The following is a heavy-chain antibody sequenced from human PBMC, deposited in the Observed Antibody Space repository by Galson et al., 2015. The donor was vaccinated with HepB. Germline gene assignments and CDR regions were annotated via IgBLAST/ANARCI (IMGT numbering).Heavy chain of an antibody. Sequence: TLSLTCTVSGGSISSGDYYWSWIRQPPGKGLEWIGYIYYSGGTYYNPSLKSRVTISVDTSKNQFSLKLSSVTAADTAVYYCAREISTDWFDPWGQGTLVTVSS. D-gene: IGHD2-15*01. J-gene: IGHJ5*02. CDR2: IYYSGGT. CDR1: GGSISSGDYY. V-gene: IGHV4-30-4*01. CDR3: AREISTDWFDP.